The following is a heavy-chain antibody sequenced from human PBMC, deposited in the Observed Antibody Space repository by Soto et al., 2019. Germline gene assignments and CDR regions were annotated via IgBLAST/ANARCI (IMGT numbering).Heavy chain of an antibody. CDR2: IGTAGDT. Sequence: GGSLRLSCASSGFTFSNAWINWVRQAPGKGLEWVSAIGTAGDTYYPGSVKGRFTISRENAKNSLYLQMNSLRAGDTAVYYCARAYSTTVTTYHFDYWGQGTLVTVSS. V-gene: IGHV3-13*01. CDR1: GFTFSNAW. J-gene: IGHJ4*02. CDR3: ARAYSTTVTTYHFDY. D-gene: IGHD4-4*01.